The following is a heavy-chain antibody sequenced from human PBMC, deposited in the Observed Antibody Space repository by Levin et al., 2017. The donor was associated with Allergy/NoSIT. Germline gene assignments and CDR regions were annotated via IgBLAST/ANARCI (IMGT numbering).Heavy chain of an antibody. CDR1: GFTFSTYV. Sequence: GGSLRLSCAASGFTFSTYVMHWVRQAPGKGLEWVAVISYDGNNEFYADSVKGRFTISRDNSKNTLYLQMNNLRAEDTAVYYCASPGDTSGWYLTSPFDYWGQGTLVTVSS. D-gene: IGHD6-19*01. CDR2: ISYDGNNE. CDR3: ASPGDTSGWYLTSPFDY. V-gene: IGHV3-30-3*01. J-gene: IGHJ4*02.